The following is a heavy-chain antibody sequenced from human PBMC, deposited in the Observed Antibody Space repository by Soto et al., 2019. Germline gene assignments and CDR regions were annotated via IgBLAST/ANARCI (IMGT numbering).Heavy chain of an antibody. Sequence: PSETLSLTCTVSGGSISSSSYYWGWIRQPPGKGLEWIGSIYYSGGTYYNPSLKSRVTISVDTSKNQFSLKLSSVTAADTAVYYCSSHRPYDILTGYYPPGFDYWGQGTLVTSPQ. CDR2: IYYSGGT. CDR3: SSHRPYDILTGYYPPGFDY. V-gene: IGHV4-39*01. CDR1: GGSISSSSYY. J-gene: IGHJ4*02. D-gene: IGHD3-9*01.